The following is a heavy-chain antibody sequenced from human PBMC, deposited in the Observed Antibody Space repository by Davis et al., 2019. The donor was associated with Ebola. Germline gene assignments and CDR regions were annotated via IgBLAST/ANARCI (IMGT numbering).Heavy chain of an antibody. J-gene: IGHJ6*02. CDR2: INPNSGGT. D-gene: IGHD2-15*01. Sequence: AASVKVSCKASGYTFTGYYMHWVRQAPGQGLEWMGWINPNSGGTNYAQKFQGWVTMTRDTSISTAYMELSRLRSDDTAVYYCARGGTGCSGGSCRYYYYGMDVWGQGTTVTVSS. V-gene: IGHV1-2*04. CDR1: GYTFTGYY. CDR3: ARGGTGCSGGSCRYYYYGMDV.